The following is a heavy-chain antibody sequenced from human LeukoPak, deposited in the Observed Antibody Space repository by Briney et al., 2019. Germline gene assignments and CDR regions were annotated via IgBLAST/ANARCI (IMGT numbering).Heavy chain of an antibody. CDR3: ARRIGYGVY. V-gene: IGHV3-66*02. D-gene: IGHD5-18*01. CDR2: IYSGGST. CDR1: GFTVSSNY. Sequence: PGGSLRLSCAASGFTVSSNYMSWVRQAPGKGLEWVSVIYSGGSTYYADSVKGRFTISRDNSKNTLDIQLNSLRTEDTAVFYCARRIGYGVYWGQGTLVTVSS. J-gene: IGHJ4*02.